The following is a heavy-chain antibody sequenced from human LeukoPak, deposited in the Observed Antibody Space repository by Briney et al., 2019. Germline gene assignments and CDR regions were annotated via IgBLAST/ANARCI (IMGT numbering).Heavy chain of an antibody. CDR1: GFAFSSYN. CDR2: ISSSSSTI. Sequence: PGGSLRLSCAASGFAFSSYNMNWVRQAPGKGLEWVSYISSSSSTIYYADSVKGRFTISRDNAKNSLYLQMNSLRAEDTAVYYCARAETGYSSSWYFDYWGQGTLVTVSS. J-gene: IGHJ4*02. D-gene: IGHD6-13*01. V-gene: IGHV3-48*01. CDR3: ARAETGYSSSWYFDY.